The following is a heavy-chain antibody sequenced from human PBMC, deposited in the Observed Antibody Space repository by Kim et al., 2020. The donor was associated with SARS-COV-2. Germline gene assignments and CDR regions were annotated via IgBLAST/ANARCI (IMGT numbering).Heavy chain of an antibody. D-gene: IGHD3-9*01. CDR3: TREKYYDILTGYSGFDS. J-gene: IGHJ4*02. Sequence: VKGRFTISRDDSKSIAYLQMNSLKTEDTAVYYCTREKYYDILTGYSGFDSWGQGTLVTVSS. V-gene: IGHV3-49*02.